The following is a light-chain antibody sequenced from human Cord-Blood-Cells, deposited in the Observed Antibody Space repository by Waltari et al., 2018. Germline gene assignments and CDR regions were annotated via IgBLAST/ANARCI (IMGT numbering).Light chain of an antibody. Sequence: QSVLTQPPSVSAAPGQKVTISCSGTSPNIGHNYVSWYQQLPGTAPKLLIYENNKRPSGIPDRFSGSKSGTSATLGITGLQTGDEADYYCGTWDSSLRGVFGGGTKLTVL. CDR2: ENN. CDR3: GTWDSSLRGV. J-gene: IGLJ3*02. V-gene: IGLV1-51*02. CDR1: SPNIGHNY.